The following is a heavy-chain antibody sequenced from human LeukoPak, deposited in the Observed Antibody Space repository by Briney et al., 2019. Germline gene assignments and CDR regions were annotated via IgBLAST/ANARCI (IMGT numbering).Heavy chain of an antibody. CDR2: TYYRSKWYN. D-gene: IGHD6-19*01. V-gene: IGHV6-1*01. CDR3: ARLGSSGRSPVRWFDP. CDR1: GDSVSSNSAA. J-gene: IGHJ5*02. Sequence: SQTLSLTCAISGDSVSSNSAAWNWIRQSPSRGLEWLGRTYYRSKWYNDYAVSVKSRITINPDTSKNQFSLQLNSVTPEDTAVYYCARLGSSGRSPVRWFDPWGQGTLVTVSS.